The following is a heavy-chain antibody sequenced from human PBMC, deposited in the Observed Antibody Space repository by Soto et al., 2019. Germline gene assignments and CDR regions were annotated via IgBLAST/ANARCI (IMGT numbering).Heavy chain of an antibody. CDR2: IIPILGIA. J-gene: IGHJ6*02. V-gene: IGHV1-69*02. Sequence: SVKVSCKASGCTFPSYTISWVRQAPGQGIEWMGRIIPILGIANYAQKFQGRVTMTADKSSSTAYMVLRCLRFDDTALYDCASLQGSSTSLEIYYYYYYCMDVWCQGTTVTVSS. CDR1: GCTFPSYT. CDR3: ASLQGSSTSLEIYYYYYYCMDV. D-gene: IGHD2-2*01.